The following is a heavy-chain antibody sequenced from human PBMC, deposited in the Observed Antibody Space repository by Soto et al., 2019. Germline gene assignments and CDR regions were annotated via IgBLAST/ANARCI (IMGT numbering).Heavy chain of an antibody. CDR1: GGSISSYY. V-gene: IGHV4-59*01. CDR2: IYYSGST. CDR3: ARDPAGYFDL. Sequence: QVQLQESGPGLVKPSETLSLTCTVSGGSISSYYWSWIRQAPGKGLEWIGYIYYSGSTNYNPSLKSRVTISVDTSKNQFSLKLSSVTAADTAVYYCARDPAGYFDLWGRGTLVTVSS. D-gene: IGHD6-13*01. J-gene: IGHJ2*01.